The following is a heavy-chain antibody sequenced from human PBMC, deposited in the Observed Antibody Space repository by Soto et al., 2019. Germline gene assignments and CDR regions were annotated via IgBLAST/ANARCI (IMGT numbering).Heavy chain of an antibody. J-gene: IGHJ6*02. D-gene: IGHD6-6*01. CDR2: ISSSSSYT. Sequence: EVQLVESGGGLVKPGGSLRLSCAASGFSFSSYSMSWVRQAPGKGLEWVSSISSSSSYTYYADSVKGRFTISRDNAKNSLYLQMNSLRADDTAVYYCARDPDSSSSTMDVWGQGTTVTVSS. V-gene: IGHV3-21*01. CDR1: GFSFSSYS. CDR3: ARDPDSSSSTMDV.